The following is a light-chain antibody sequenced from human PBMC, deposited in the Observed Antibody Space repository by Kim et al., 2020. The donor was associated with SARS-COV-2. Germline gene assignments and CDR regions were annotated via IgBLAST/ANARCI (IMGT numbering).Light chain of an antibody. J-gene: IGLJ2*01. CDR2: QDD. CDR1: KLGEKY. CDR3: QAWDSGVV. Sequence: SYELTQPPSVSVFLGQTASITCSGEKLGEKYTCWYQQRPGQSPVLVIYQDDKRPSGIPDRFAGSNSGNTATLTISGTQAMDEADYYCQAWDSGVVFGG. V-gene: IGLV3-1*01.